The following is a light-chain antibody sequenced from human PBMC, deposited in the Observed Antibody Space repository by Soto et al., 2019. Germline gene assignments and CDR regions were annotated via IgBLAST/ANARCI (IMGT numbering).Light chain of an antibody. Sequence: EIVMTQSPATLSVSPGERATLSCRASQSVSSNLAWYQQKPGQAPRLLIYGASTRATGIPARFSGSGSGTEFTLTISSLQSEEFAVYYCQQYSTWPPLTFGGGTKVGIE. J-gene: IGKJ4*01. V-gene: IGKV3-15*01. CDR2: GAS. CDR1: QSVSSN. CDR3: QQYSTWPPLT.